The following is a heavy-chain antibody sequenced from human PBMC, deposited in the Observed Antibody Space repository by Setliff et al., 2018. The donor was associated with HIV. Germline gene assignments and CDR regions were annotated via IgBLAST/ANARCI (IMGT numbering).Heavy chain of an antibody. CDR1: GYTFTSYA. D-gene: IGHD3-3*01. V-gene: IGHV1-3*01. CDR2: INAGNGNA. J-gene: IGHJ4*02. CDR3: AREIRNYDFWSGYWEDHYFDS. Sequence: ASVKVSCKASGYTFTSYAMHWVRQAPGQRLEWMGWINAGNGNAKYSQKFQGRVTITRDTSASTAYMELSSLRSEDTAVYYCAREIRNYDFWSGYWEDHYFDSWGQGTLVTVSS.